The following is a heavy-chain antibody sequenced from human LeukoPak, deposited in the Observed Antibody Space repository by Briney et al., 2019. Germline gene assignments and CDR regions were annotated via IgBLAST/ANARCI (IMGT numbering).Heavy chain of an antibody. CDR2: INHSGST. Sequence: KSSETLSLTCAVYGVSFSGYYWSWIRQPPGKGLEWIGEINHSGSTNYNPSLKSRVTISVDTSKNQFSLKLSSVTAADTAVYYCARGGRRSGYSYGKIDYWGQGTLVTVSS. CDR3: ARGGRRSGYSYGKIDY. J-gene: IGHJ4*02. V-gene: IGHV4-34*01. CDR1: GVSFSGYY. D-gene: IGHD5-18*01.